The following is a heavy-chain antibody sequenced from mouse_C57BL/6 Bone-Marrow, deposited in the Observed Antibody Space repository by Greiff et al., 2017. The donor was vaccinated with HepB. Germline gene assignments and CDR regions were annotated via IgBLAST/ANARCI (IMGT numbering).Heavy chain of an antibody. Sequence: QVQLQQSGAELVRPGTSVKVSCKASGYAFTNYLIEWVKQRPGQGLEWIGVINPGSGGTNYNEKFKGKATLTADKSSSTAYMQLSSLTSEDSAVYFCARWRGNCGAWFAYWGQGTLVTVSA. V-gene: IGHV1-54*01. J-gene: IGHJ3*01. CDR3: ARWRGNCGAWFAY. CDR1: GYAFTNYL. CDR2: INPGSGGT. D-gene: IGHD2-1*01.